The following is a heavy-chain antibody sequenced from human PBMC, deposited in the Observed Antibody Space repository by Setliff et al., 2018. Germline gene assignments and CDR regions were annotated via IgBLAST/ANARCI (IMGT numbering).Heavy chain of an antibody. Sequence: KPSETLSLTCAVYGGSFSGYYWSWIRQPPGKGLEWIGEINHSGSTNYNPSLTSRVTMSVDTSKNQLSLKLRSVTAADTAVYYCVRYSYGYAWLDPWGQGIPVTVSS. CDR1: GGSFSGYY. CDR3: VRYSYGYAWLDP. CDR2: INHSGST. J-gene: IGHJ5*02. D-gene: IGHD5-18*01. V-gene: IGHV4-34*01.